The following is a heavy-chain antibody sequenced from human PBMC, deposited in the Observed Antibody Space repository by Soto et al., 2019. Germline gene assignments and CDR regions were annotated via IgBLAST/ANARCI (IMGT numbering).Heavy chain of an antibody. CDR1: GGSISSSSYY. J-gene: IGHJ4*02. CDR2: VYYSGST. Sequence: QLQLQESGPGLVKPSETLSLTCTVSGGSISSSSYYWGWIRQPPGKGLEWIGSVYYSGSTFYNPSLPSSVTTSVDTSLNQCALRPSSVTAPDTPVYYCARHASQYTVNRYYLAYWGQGTLVTVSS. V-gene: IGHV4-39*01. CDR3: ARHASQYTVNRYYLAY. D-gene: IGHD4-4*01.